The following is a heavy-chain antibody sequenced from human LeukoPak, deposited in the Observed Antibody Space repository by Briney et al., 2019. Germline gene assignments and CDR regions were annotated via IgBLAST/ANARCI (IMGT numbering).Heavy chain of an antibody. V-gene: IGHV4-4*07. CDR1: GGSISSYY. J-gene: IGHJ4*02. CDR3: ARVGVFGVVSDS. CDR2: ISPSGST. D-gene: IGHD3-3*01. Sequence: SETLSLTCTVSGGSISSYYWSWIRQPAVKGLEWIGRISPSGSTNYNPSLKSRVTMSVDTSKNQFSLKLSSVTAADTAVYYCARVGVFGVVSDSWGQGILVTVSS.